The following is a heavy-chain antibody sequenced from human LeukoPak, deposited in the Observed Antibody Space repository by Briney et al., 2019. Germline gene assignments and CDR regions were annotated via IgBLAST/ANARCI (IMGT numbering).Heavy chain of an antibody. V-gene: IGHV1-8*01. CDR3: ARYVSTVTTVGYYYYYYGMDV. J-gene: IGHJ6*02. CDR2: MNPNSGNT. CDR1: GYTFTSYD. D-gene: IGHD4-17*01. Sequence: GASVKVSCKASGYTFTSYDINWVRQATGQGLEWMGWMNPNSGNTGYAQKFQGRVTMTRNTSISTAYMELSSLRSEDTAVYYCARYVSTVTTVGYYYYYYGMDVWGQGTTVTVSS.